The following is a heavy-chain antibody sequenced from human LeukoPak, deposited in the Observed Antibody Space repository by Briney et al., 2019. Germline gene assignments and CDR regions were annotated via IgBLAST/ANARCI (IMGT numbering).Heavy chain of an antibody. V-gene: IGHV2-5*02. CDR3: ARGEQQLVRPFFDY. D-gene: IGHD6-13*01. CDR2: IYWDDDK. CDR1: GFSFSTSGVG. Sequence: KVSGPTLVKPTQTLTLTCTFSGFSFSTSGVGVGWIRQPPGKALEWLALIYWDDDKRYSPSLKSRLTITKDTSKNQVVLTMTNMDPVDTATYYCARGEQQLVRPFFDYWGQGTLVTVSS. J-gene: IGHJ4*02.